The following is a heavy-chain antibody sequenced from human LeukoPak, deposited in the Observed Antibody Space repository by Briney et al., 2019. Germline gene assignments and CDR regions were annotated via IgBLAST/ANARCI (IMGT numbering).Heavy chain of an antibody. J-gene: IGHJ4*02. Sequence: TGGSLRLSCAASGFTFSSNWMHWVRQAPGKGLVGVSRINSDGSSTNYADSVRGRFTISRDNAKNTLYLQMNSLRAEDTAVYYCANYGSGYFYYWGQGTLVTVSS. CDR2: INSDGSST. D-gene: IGHD3-3*01. CDR1: GFTFSSNW. CDR3: ANYGSGYFYY. V-gene: IGHV3-74*01.